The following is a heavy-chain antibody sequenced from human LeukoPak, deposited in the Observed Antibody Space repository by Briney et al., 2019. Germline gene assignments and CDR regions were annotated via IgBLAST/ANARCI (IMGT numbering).Heavy chain of an antibody. J-gene: IGHJ5*02. V-gene: IGHV3-23*01. CDR2: ISGSGGST. D-gene: IGHD3-3*01. CDR1: GFTFSSYA. Sequence: GGSLRLSCAAPGFTFSSYAMSWVRQAPGKGLEWVSAISGSGGSTYYADSVKGRVTIFRDNSKNTLYLQMNSLRAEDTAVYYCAKDGALYDFWSGYPHQTNWFDPWGQGTLVTVSS. CDR3: AKDGALYDFWSGYPHQTNWFDP.